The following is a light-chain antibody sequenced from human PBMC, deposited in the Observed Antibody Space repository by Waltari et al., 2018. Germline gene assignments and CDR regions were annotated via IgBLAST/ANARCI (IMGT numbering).Light chain of an antibody. J-gene: IGKJ4*01. Sequence: DVQLTQSPSFLSASVGDRVTITCRASQGAGSYLAWYHQKPGEAPKLLIHAASTLQSGVPSRFSGSSSGTEFTLTVSSLQPEDFGTYYCQQVNTYPLTFGGGTKVEI. CDR1: QGAGSY. V-gene: IGKV1-9*01. CDR3: QQVNTYPLT. CDR2: AAS.